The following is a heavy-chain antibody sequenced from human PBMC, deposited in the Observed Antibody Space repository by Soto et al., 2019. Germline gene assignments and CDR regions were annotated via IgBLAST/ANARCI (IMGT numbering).Heavy chain of an antibody. CDR2: ISYSGST. CDR3: ARRYSSSSDY. D-gene: IGHD6-13*01. V-gene: IGHV4-59*08. CDR1: GGSITSYY. J-gene: IGHJ4*02. Sequence: SETLSLTCTVSGGSITSYYWSWIRQPPGKGLEWIGYISYSGSTNYNPSLKSRVTISVDTSKNQFSLKLSSVTAADTAVYYCARRYSSSSDYWGQGTLVTVSS.